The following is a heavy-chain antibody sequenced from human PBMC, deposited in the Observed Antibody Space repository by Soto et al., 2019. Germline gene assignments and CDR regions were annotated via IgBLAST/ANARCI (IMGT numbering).Heavy chain of an antibody. J-gene: IGHJ4*02. CDR1: GFTFSDHY. Sequence: GGSLRLSCAASGFTFSDHYMDWVRQAPGKGLEWVGRSRNKANSYSTEYSASVKGRFTISRDGSENSLYLQMSSLKAEDTAIYYCARVGPTTGPRDFDYWGQGTLVTVSS. V-gene: IGHV3-72*01. CDR2: SRNKANSYST. D-gene: IGHD1-26*01. CDR3: ARVGPTTGPRDFDY.